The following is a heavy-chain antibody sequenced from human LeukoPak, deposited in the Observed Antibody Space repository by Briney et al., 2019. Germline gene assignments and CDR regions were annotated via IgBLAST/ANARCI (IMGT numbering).Heavy chain of an antibody. CDR2: ITGSGGTT. Sequence: GGSLRLSCAASGFAFRSYAMSWVRQAPGKGLDWVSTITGSGGTTYYADSADSVKGRLTIPRDNSKSTLYLQMNSLTAEDTAVYYCAKLRGYTAYDSDYFDYWGQGTLVTVSS. V-gene: IGHV3-23*01. J-gene: IGHJ4*02. CDR3: AKLRGYTAYDSDYFDY. D-gene: IGHD5-12*01. CDR1: GFAFRSYA.